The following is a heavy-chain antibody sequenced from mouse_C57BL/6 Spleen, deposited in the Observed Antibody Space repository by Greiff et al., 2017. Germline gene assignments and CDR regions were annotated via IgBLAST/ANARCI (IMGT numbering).Heavy chain of an antibody. CDR3: ARGKDYYYAMDY. J-gene: IGHJ4*01. CDR1: GFTFSSYG. Sequence: EVKVVESGGDLVKPGGSLKLSCAASGFTFSSYGMSWVRQTPDKRLEWVATISSGGSYTYYPDSVKGRFTISRDNAKNTLYLQMSSLKSEDTAMYYCARGKDYYYAMDYWGQGTSVTVSS. CDR2: ISSGGSYT. V-gene: IGHV5-6*01.